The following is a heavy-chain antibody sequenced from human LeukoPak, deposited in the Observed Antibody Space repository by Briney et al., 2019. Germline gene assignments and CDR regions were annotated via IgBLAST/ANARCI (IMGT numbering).Heavy chain of an antibody. CDR1: GGSFSGHY. D-gene: IGHD3-9*01. V-gene: IGHV4-34*01. CDR3: ATDSVLRYFDWLFPGAFDI. Sequence: SETLSLTCAVYGGSFSGHYWSWISQPPGKGLEWNGEINHSGSTNYNPSLKSRVTISVDTSKNQFTLKLSSVTAADTAVYYCATDSVLRYFDWLFPGAFDIWGQGTMVTVSS. J-gene: IGHJ3*02. CDR2: INHSGST.